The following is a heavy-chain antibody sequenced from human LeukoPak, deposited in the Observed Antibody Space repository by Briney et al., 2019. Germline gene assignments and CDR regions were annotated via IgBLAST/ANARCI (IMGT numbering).Heavy chain of an antibody. Sequence: GSLRLSCAASGFTFSSYWMSWVRQAPGKGLEWVANIKQDGSEKYYVDSVKGRFTISRDNAKNSLYLQMNSLRAEDTAVYYCASLYDILTGYSTDYWGQGTLVTVSS. D-gene: IGHD3-9*01. CDR2: IKQDGSEK. CDR3: ASLYDILTGYSTDY. J-gene: IGHJ4*02. CDR1: GFTFSSYW. V-gene: IGHV3-7*03.